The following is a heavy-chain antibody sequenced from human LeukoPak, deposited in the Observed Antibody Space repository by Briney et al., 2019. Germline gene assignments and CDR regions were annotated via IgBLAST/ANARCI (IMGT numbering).Heavy chain of an antibody. D-gene: IGHD1-26*01. V-gene: IGHV3-74*01. CDR1: GFTFSSYW. CDR3: ARDALTGSYAQPDC. CDR2: VNSDGSST. Sequence: GGSLRLSCAASGFTFSSYWMHWVRQAPGKGLVWVSRVNSDGSSTSYADSVKGRFTISRDNAKNTLYLQMNSLRAEDTAVYYCARDALTGSYAQPDCWGQGTLVTVSS. J-gene: IGHJ4*02.